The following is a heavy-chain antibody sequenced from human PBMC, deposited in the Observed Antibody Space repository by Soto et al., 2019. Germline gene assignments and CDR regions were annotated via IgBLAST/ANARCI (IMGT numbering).Heavy chain of an antibody. CDR2: INHSGST. Sequence: SETLSLTCAVYGGSFSGYYWSWIRQPPGKGLEWIGEINHSGSTNYNPSLKSRVTISVDTSKNQFSLKLSSVTAADTAVYYCASTVTTEYYYYYYGMDVWGQGTTVTVSS. CDR3: ASTVTTEYYYYYYGMDV. V-gene: IGHV4-34*01. D-gene: IGHD4-17*01. J-gene: IGHJ6*02. CDR1: GGSFSGYY.